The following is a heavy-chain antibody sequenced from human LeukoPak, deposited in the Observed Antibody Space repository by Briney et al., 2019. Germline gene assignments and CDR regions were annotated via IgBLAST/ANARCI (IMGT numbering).Heavy chain of an antibody. V-gene: IGHV3-23*01. CDR3: AREVNGDYRSGDAFDI. D-gene: IGHD4-17*01. Sequence: GGSLRLSCAASGFTFSSYEMNWVRQAPGKGLEWVSAISGSGGSTYYADSVKGRFTISRDNSKNTLYLQMNSLRAEDTAVYYCAREVNGDYRSGDAFDIWGQGTMVTVSS. J-gene: IGHJ3*02. CDR1: GFTFSSYE. CDR2: ISGSGGST.